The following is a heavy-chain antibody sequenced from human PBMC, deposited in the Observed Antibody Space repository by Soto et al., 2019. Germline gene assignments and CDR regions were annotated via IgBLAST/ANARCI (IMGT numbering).Heavy chain of an antibody. V-gene: IGHV3-9*01. Sequence: GGSLRLSCAASGFTFDDYAMHWVRQAPGKGLEWVSGISWNSGNIGYADSVKGRFTISRDNAKNSLYLQMNSLRAEDTALYYCAKLGTTAPKDAFDIWGQGTMVTVSS. CDR1: GFTFDDYA. D-gene: IGHD4-17*01. CDR3: AKLGTTAPKDAFDI. J-gene: IGHJ3*02. CDR2: ISWNSGNI.